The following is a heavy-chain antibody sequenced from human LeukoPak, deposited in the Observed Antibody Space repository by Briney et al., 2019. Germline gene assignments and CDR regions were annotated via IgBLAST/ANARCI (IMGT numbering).Heavy chain of an antibody. V-gene: IGHV3-48*03. D-gene: IGHD3-10*01. J-gene: IGHJ4*02. Sequence: GGSLRLSCAASGFTFSSYEMNWVRQAPGKGLEWVSYISTADTNKYCADSVKGRFTVSRDNAKNSLYLQMNSLRAEDTAVYYCGRLRASLDYWGQGTLVTVSS. CDR2: ISTADTNK. CDR3: GRLRASLDY. CDR1: GFTFSSYE.